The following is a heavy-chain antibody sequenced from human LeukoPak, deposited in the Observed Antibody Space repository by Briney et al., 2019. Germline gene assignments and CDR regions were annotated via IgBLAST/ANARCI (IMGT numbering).Heavy chain of an antibody. J-gene: IGHJ4*02. CDR2: INPNSGGT. CDR1: GYTFTGYY. Sequence: GASVKVSCKASGYTFTGYYLHWVRQAPGQGLEWMGRINPNSGGTNYAQKFHGRVTMTRDTSVSTAYMELSRLRSDDTAVYYCARDRGYYGDYSTDYWGQGTLVTVSS. D-gene: IGHD4-17*01. V-gene: IGHV1-2*06. CDR3: ARDRGYYGDYSTDY.